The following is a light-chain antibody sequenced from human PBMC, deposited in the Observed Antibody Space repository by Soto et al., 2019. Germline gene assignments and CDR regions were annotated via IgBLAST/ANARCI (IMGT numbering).Light chain of an antibody. V-gene: IGKV3-20*01. Sequence: EIALTQSPGTLSLSPGERATLSCRASQSVSSTYLAWYQQKPGQAPRLLIYGASSRATGIPDRFSGSGSGTDFTLIISRLEPEDFAVYYCQQYAGSPWTFGQGTKVDIK. J-gene: IGKJ1*01. CDR2: GAS. CDR1: QSVSSTY. CDR3: QQYAGSPWT.